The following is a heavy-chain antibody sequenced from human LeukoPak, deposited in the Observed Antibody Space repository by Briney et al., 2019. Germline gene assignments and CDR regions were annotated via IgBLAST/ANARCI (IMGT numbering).Heavy chain of an antibody. J-gene: IGHJ4*02. D-gene: IGHD6-13*01. V-gene: IGHV3-7*03. CDR3: ARGGSSWSFDY. CDR1: GFTFSNNW. CDR2: VKKDGSEK. Sequence: GGSLRLSCAASGFTFSNNWMTWVRQAPGKGLEWVASVKKDGSEKYYVDSVKGRFTISRDNSKNTLYLQMNSLRAEDTAVYYCARGGSSWSFDYWGQGTLVTVSS.